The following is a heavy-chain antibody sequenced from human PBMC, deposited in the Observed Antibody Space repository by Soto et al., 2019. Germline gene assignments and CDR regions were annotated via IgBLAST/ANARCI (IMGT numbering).Heavy chain of an antibody. CDR2: ISAYNGNT. V-gene: IGHV1-18*01. J-gene: IGHJ4*02. Sequence: ASVKVSCKASGYTFTSYGISWVRQAPGQGLEWMGWISAYNGNTNYAQKLQGRVTMTTDTSTSTAYMELRSLRSDDTAVYYCARDLRVSRIAVFYYFDYWGQGTLVTVSS. CDR1: GYTFTSYG. CDR3: ARDLRVSRIAVFYYFDY. D-gene: IGHD6-19*01.